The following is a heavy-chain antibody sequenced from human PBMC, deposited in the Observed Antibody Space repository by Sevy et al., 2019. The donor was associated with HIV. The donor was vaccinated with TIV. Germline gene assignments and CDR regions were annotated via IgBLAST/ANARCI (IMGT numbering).Heavy chain of an antibody. D-gene: IGHD6-13*01. CDR1: GDSVSSNSAA. J-gene: IGHJ5*02. CDR3: ARDFGLLHSSINWFDP. Sequence: QSQTLSLTCAISGDSVSSNSAAWNWIRQSPSRGLEWLGRTYYMSKWYKDYAESVKSRIIISPDTSKNQFSLQLNSVTPDDTAVYYCARDFGLLHSSINWFDPWGQGTLVTVSS. CDR2: TYYMSKWYK. V-gene: IGHV6-1*01.